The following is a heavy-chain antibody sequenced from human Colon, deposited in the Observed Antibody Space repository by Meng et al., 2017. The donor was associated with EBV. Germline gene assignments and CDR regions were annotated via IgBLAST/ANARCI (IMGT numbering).Heavy chain of an antibody. J-gene: IGHJ4*02. Sequence: QVQLREAGPGLVKPSGTLSLACAVSGGSISSSHWWTWIRQPPGKGLEWIGEIIHGGSPSYNPSLKSRVTISIDTSKNQLSLMLSSVTAADTAVYYCARRPTGIDYWGQGTLVTVSS. CDR2: IIHGGSP. CDR3: ARRPTGIDY. V-gene: IGHV4-4*02. D-gene: IGHD2-8*02. CDR1: GGSISSSHW.